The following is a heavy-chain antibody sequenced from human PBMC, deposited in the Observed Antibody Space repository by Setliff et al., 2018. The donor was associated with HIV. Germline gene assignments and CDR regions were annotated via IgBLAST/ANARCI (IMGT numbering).Heavy chain of an antibody. D-gene: IGHD2-2*01. CDR3: ARSRSTRDAFDI. V-gene: IGHV3-21*01. CDR1: GFSFFNFA. Sequence: GGSLRLSCATSGFSFFNFALNWVRQAPGKGLEWVSPISSSGSYIYYADSVKGRFTISRDDATKSLFLQMDSLRAEDTAVYYCARSRSTRDAFDIWGQGTMVTVSS. J-gene: IGHJ3*02. CDR2: ISSSGSYI.